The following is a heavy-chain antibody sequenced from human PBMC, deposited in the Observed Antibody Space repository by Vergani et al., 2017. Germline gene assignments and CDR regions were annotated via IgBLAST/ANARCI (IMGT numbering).Heavy chain of an antibody. CDR3: AKVIMEQWLCCIDY. J-gene: IGHJ4*02. CDR1: GFTFDDYT. D-gene: IGHD6-19*01. Sequence: EVQLVESGGVVVQPGGSLRLSCAASGFTFDDYTMHWVRQAPGKGLEWVSLISWDGGSTYYADSVKGRFIISRDNRKNSLYLQMNSLRTEDTALHYFAKVIMEQWLCCIDYWGQGTLVTVSS. V-gene: IGHV3-43*01. CDR2: ISWDGGST.